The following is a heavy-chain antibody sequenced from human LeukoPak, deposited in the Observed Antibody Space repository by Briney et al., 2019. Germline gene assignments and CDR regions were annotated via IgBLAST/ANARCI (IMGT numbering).Heavy chain of an antibody. V-gene: IGHV1-18*01. D-gene: IGHD4-17*01. Sequence: ASVKVSCKASGYSSTNYGISWVRQAPGQGLEWMGWINPNSGGTNYAQKFQGRVTMTTDTSTSTAYMELSSLRSDDTAVYYCARPGLSYGDYGFFFDYWGQGTLVTVSS. CDR2: INPNSGGT. CDR3: ARPGLSYGDYGFFFDY. J-gene: IGHJ4*02. CDR1: GYSSTNYG.